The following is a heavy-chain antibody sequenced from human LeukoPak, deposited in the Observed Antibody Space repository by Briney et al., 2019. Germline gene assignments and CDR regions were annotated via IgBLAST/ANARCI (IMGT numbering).Heavy chain of an antibody. CDR3: AKEPREYCSSTSCPNWFDS. CDR1: GFTFNNYA. Sequence: GGSLRLSCAASGFTFNNYAMSWVRQAPGKGLEWVSAISASGGTTYYADSVKGRFTISRDNSGNTLFLQMNSLRAEDTAVYYCAKEPREYCSSTSCPNWFDSWGQGTLVTVSS. D-gene: IGHD2-2*01. V-gene: IGHV3-23*01. J-gene: IGHJ5*01. CDR2: ISASGGTT.